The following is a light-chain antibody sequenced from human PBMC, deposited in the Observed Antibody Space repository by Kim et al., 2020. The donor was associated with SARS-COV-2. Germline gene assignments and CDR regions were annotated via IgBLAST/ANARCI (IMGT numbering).Light chain of an antibody. CDR1: SSDVGGYKH. V-gene: IGLV2-14*04. J-gene: IGLJ3*02. CDR3: SSYTSSSTFV. CDR2: DVS. Sequence: GPSVTFSCTGTSSDVGGYKHVPWNQPHPGKAPKLLIYDVSKRPSGVADRFSGSKSGNTASLTISGLQAEDESDYYCSSYTSSSTFVFGGGTQLTVL.